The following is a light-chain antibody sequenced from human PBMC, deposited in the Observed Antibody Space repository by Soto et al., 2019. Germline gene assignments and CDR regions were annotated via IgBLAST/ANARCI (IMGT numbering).Light chain of an antibody. CDR2: GNN. CDR3: QSFDSSLSAYV. Sequence: QSVLTQPPSVSGAPGQRVTIPCTGSSSNIGAGRDVHWYQQLPGTAPRLLIYGNNNRPSGVPDRFSASKSGTSASLAITGFQAEDEADFYCQSFDSSLSAYVFGTGTKVTVL. V-gene: IGLV1-40*01. J-gene: IGLJ1*01. CDR1: SSNIGAGRD.